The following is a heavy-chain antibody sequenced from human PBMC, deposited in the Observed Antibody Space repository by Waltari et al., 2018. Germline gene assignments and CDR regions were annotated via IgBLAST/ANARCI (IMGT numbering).Heavy chain of an antibody. J-gene: IGHJ4*02. V-gene: IGHV4-39*07. CDR2: IYYSGST. CDR3: ARTAYDHLTGYPTLDH. Sequence: QLQLQESGPGLVKPSETLSLTCSVSGAYFESSSHYWGWVRQPPGKGLEWIGSIYYSGSTYYNPSPKSRVNMSVDTANYQFSLKVTSVTAADTAIYYCARTAYDHLTGYPTLDHWGQGILVTVSS. CDR1: GAYFESSSHY. D-gene: IGHD3-9*01.